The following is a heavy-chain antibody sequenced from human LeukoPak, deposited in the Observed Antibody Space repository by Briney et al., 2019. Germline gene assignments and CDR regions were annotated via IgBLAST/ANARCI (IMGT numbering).Heavy chain of an antibody. Sequence: ASVKVSCKASGYTFTSYDVNWVRQATGQGLEWMGWMNPNSGNTGYAQKFQGRVTMTRDTSTSTVYMELSSLRSEDTAVYYCARVLYYYDSSGYSAPSDAFDIWGQGTMVTVSS. V-gene: IGHV1-8*01. J-gene: IGHJ3*02. CDR1: GYTFTSYD. D-gene: IGHD3-22*01. CDR2: MNPNSGNT. CDR3: ARVLYYYDSSGYSAPSDAFDI.